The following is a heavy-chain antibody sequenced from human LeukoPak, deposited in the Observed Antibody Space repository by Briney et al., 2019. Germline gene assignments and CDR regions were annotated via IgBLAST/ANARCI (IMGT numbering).Heavy chain of an antibody. CDR3: ARGFGCCSGGSCYSDDAFDI. J-gene: IGHJ3*02. V-gene: IGHV3-30*01. Sequence: GGSLRLSCAASGFTFSSYAMHWVRQAPGKGLEWVAVISYDGSNKYYADCVKGRFTISRDNSKNTLYLQMNSLRAEDTAVYYCARGFGCCSGGSCYSDDAFDIWGQGTMVTVSS. CDR2: ISYDGSNK. D-gene: IGHD2-15*01. CDR1: GFTFSSYA.